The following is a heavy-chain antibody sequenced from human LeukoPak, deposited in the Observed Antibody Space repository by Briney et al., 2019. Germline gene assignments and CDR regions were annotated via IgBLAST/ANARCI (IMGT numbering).Heavy chain of an antibody. CDR3: ATPYCSGISCLDVFNI. D-gene: IGHD2-2*01. V-gene: IGHV4-31*03. Sequence: SETLSLTCNVSGVSISDGRYYWAWIRQLPGKGLEWIGYKYYSGSAKYNPSLKSRLTISVDTPNNQFSLQLRSMTAADTAMHYCATPYCSGISCLDVFNIWGQGRMVTVSS. CDR1: GVSISDGRYY. CDR2: KYYSGSA. J-gene: IGHJ3*02.